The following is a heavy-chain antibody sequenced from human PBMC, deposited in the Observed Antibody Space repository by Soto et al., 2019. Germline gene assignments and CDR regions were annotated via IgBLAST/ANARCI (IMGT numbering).Heavy chain of an antibody. J-gene: IGHJ6*02. CDR2: ISTYNGNT. CDR1: GYAFSSHG. Sequence: QVQLVQSGAEVKKPGASVKVSCKASGYAFSSHGITWVRQAPGQGLEWMGWISTYNGNTNYAQKFQGRLTMTTDTTTTTAYIELRSLTSADTAVYYCASGLGLPAAINFLPYYSTMDVWGQGTTVTVSS. D-gene: IGHD2-2*01. V-gene: IGHV1-18*01. CDR3: ASGLGLPAAINFLPYYSTMDV.